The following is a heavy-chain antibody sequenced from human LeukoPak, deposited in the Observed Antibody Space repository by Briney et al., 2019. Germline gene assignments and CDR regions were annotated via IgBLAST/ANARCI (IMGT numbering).Heavy chain of an antibody. D-gene: IGHD3-22*01. CDR2: IYYSGST. Sequence: PSETLSLTCTVSGGSISSSYWSWIRQPPGKGLEWIGYIYYSGSTNYNPSLKSRVTISVDTSKTQFSLKLTSVTAADTAVYYCATRPARGSGPYYPYFDYWGQGTLVTVSS. V-gene: IGHV4-59*01. CDR3: ATRPARGSGPYYPYFDY. CDR1: GGSISSSY. J-gene: IGHJ4*02.